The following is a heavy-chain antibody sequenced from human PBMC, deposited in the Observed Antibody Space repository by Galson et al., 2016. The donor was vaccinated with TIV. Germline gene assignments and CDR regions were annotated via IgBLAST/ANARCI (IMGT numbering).Heavy chain of an antibody. V-gene: IGHV1-2*02. CDR2: INPNPANP. J-gene: IGHJ4*02. D-gene: IGHD1-7*01. Sequence: SVKVSCKASGYTFTTYYMHWVRQAPGQGLEWMGWINPNPANPNYAQKFQDRVTMTRDTSTNTAYIELSRQGSDETAVYYCARMGDNWNYAYFDYWGQGTLVTVSS. CDR1: GYTFTTYY. CDR3: ARMGDNWNYAYFDY.